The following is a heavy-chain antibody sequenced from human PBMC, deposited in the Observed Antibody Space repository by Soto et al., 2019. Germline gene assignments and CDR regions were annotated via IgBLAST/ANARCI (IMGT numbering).Heavy chain of an antibody. CDR1: GFTFSTYW. D-gene: IGHD5-12*01. J-gene: IGHJ4*02. V-gene: IGHV3-7*04. Sequence: EVQLVESGGGLVQPGGSLRLSCAGFGFTFSTYWMTWVRQAPGKGLEWVANIKQDASARYYVDSVKGRFTISRDNAENSVDLQMDSLRAEDTAVYYCARVQWPRLRGGFFDYWGQGTLVTVSS. CDR2: IKQDASAR. CDR3: ARVQWPRLRGGFFDY.